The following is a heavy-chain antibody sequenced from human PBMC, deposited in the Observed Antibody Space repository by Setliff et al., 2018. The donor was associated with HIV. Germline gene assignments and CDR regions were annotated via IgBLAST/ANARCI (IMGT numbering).Heavy chain of an antibody. V-gene: IGHV4-34*01. CDR1: GGSFSAYY. D-gene: IGHD3-22*01. J-gene: IGHJ6*03. Sequence: SETLSLTCAVYGGSFSAYYWTWIRQPPGKGLEWIGEINHSGSTNYNPSLKSRVTISVDTSKNQFSLKLRSVTAADTAIYYCARSDLDNGSGYFDYYSYYKDVWGRGTTVTVSS. CDR2: INHSGST. CDR3: ARSDLDNGSGYFDYYSYYKDV.